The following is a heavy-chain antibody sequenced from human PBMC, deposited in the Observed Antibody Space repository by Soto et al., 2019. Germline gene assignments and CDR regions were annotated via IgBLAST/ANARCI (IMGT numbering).Heavy chain of an antibody. CDR2: IIPFFGTA. V-gene: IGHV1-69*01. CDR1: GGTFSTFG. CDR3: ARTAPMDAGDKYFYDF. J-gene: IGHJ4*02. Sequence: QVQLVQSGAEVKKTGSSVKVSCKTSGGTFSTFGISWVRQAPGQGLEWMGGIIPFFGTAEYSQKFEDRITITADESTNTVYMDLISLTSEDTGIYYCARTAPMDAGDKYFYDFWGQGALVTVSS. D-gene: IGHD4-17*01.